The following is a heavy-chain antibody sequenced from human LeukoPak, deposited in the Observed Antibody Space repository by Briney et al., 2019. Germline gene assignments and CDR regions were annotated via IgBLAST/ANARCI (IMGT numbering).Heavy chain of an antibody. CDR3: ARVTGYMIEDYFDY. D-gene: IGHD3-22*01. V-gene: IGHV4-59*01. J-gene: IGHJ4*02. CDR2: IYYSGST. Sequence: SETLSLTCTVSGGSISSSYWSWIRQPPGKGLEWIGYIYYSGSTHYNPSLKSRVTILVKTSKNQFSLKLSSVTAADTAVYYCARVTGYMIEDYFDYWGQGTLVTVSS. CDR1: GGSISSSY.